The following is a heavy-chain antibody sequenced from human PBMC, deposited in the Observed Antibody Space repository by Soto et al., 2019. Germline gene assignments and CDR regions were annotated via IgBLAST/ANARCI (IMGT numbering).Heavy chain of an antibody. V-gene: IGHV1-2*04. D-gene: IGHD3-22*01. J-gene: IGHJ3*02. CDR1: GYTFTGYY. CDR3: ARDYYDSSGYYCAFDI. Sequence: ASVKVSCKASGYTFTGYYMHWVRQAPGQGLEWMGWINPNSGGTNYAQKFQGWVTMSRDTSISTAYMELSRLRSDDTAVYYCARDYYDSSGYYCAFDIWGQGTMVTVSS. CDR2: INPNSGGT.